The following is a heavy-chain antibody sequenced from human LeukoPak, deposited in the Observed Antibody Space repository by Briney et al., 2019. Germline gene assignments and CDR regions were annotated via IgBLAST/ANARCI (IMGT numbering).Heavy chain of an antibody. CDR2: IKQDGNEK. J-gene: IGHJ4*02. D-gene: IGHD5-12*01. V-gene: IGHV3-7*01. Sequence: QSGGSLRLSCAASGFTFTNYWMSWVRQAPGTGLEWVANIKQDGNEKYYVDSVRGRFTITRDNAKNSLYLQMNSLRAEDTAVYYCARYPPPHGYSGYDWASLYFDYWGQGTLVTVSS. CDR3: ARYPPPHGYSGYDWASLYFDY. CDR1: GFTFTNYW.